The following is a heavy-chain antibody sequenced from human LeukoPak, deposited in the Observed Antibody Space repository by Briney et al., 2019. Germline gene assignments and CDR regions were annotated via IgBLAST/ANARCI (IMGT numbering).Heavy chain of an antibody. V-gene: IGHV1-2*02. CDR3: ARDLAAVAGAYY. D-gene: IGHD6-19*01. CDR1: GYTFTGYY. Sequence: ASVKVSCKASGYTFTGYYMHWVRQAPGQGLEWMGWINPNSGGTSYAQKFHGRVTMTRDTSISTAYMELSRLRSDDTAVYYCARDLAAVAGAYYWGQGTLVTVSS. J-gene: IGHJ4*02. CDR2: INPNSGGT.